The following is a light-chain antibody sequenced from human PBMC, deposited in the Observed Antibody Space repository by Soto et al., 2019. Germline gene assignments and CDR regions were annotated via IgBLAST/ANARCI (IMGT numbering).Light chain of an antibody. J-gene: IGLJ1*01. V-gene: IGLV1-47*01. CDR1: SSSIGTNY. Sequence: QSVLTQPPSASGTPGQRVTISCSGSSSSIGTNYVYWYQQLPGTAPKLLIYKNNQRPSGVPDRFSGSESGTSASLAISGLRSEDEADYHCASWDDSLSGYVFGTGTKLTVL. CDR3: ASWDDSLSGYV. CDR2: KNN.